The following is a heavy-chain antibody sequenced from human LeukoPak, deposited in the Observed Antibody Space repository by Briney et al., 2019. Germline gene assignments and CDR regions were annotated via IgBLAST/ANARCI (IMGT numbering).Heavy chain of an antibody. CDR1: GGSISSGGYY. D-gene: IGHD1-26*01. CDR3: AREYRGNYYFDY. Sequence: PSETLSLTCTVSGGSISSGGYYWSWIRQHPGKGLEWIGYIYYSGCTYYNPSLKSRVTISVDTSKNQFSLKLSSVTAADTAVYYCAREYRGNYYFDYWGQGTLVTVSS. CDR2: IYYSGCT. J-gene: IGHJ4*02. V-gene: IGHV4-31*03.